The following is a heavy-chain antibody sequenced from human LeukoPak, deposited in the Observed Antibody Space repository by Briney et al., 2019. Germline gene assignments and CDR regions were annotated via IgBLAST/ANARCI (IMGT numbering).Heavy chain of an antibody. Sequence: PSETLSLTCAVYGGSFSGYYWSWIRQPPGKGLEWIGEINHSGSTNYNPSLKSRVTISVDTSKNQYSLKLSSVTAADTAVYYCARGRTIAVAGNPSWGFWFDPWGQGTLVTVSS. CDR3: ARGRTIAVAGNPSWGFWFDP. CDR1: GGSFSGYY. D-gene: IGHD6-19*01. J-gene: IGHJ5*02. V-gene: IGHV4-34*01. CDR2: INHSGST.